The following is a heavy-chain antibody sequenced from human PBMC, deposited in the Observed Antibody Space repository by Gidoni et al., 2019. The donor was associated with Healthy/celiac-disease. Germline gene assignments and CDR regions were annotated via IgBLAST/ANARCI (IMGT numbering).Heavy chain of an antibody. Sequence: EVQLVESGGGLVQPGGSLRLSCAASGFTFSCYEMNWVRQAPGKGLEWVSYISSSGSTIYYADSVKGRFTISRDNAKNSLYLQMNSLRAEDTAVYYCARQITYYDFWSGYSYWGQGTLVTVSS. V-gene: IGHV3-48*03. CDR3: ARQITYYDFWSGYSY. D-gene: IGHD3-3*01. J-gene: IGHJ4*02. CDR1: GFTFSCYE. CDR2: ISSSGSTI.